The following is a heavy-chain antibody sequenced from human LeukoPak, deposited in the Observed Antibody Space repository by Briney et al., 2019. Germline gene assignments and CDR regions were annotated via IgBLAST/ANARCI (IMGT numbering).Heavy chain of an antibody. J-gene: IGHJ3*02. Sequence: GRSLRLPCAASGFTFSSYGMLWVRQAPGKGLEWVAVIWYDGSNKYYEDSVKGRFTISRDNSKNTLYLQMNSLRAEDTAVYYCARDGGSGDAFDIWGQGTMVTVSS. V-gene: IGHV3-33*01. CDR1: GFTFSSYG. D-gene: IGHD3-16*01. CDR3: ARDGGSGDAFDI. CDR2: IWYDGSNK.